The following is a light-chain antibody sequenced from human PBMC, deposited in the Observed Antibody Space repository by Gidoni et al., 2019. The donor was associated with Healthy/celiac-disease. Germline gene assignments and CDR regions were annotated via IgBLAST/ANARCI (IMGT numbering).Light chain of an antibody. V-gene: IGKV1-5*03. CDR3: QQYNSYSPLYS. CDR1: QSISSW. J-gene: IGKJ2*03. Sequence: DIQMTQSHSTLSASVGDRVPITCRASQSISSWLAWYHQKPGKAPKLLIYKASSVESGVPSRFSGSGSGTEVTLTISSLQPDDFATYYCQQYNSYSPLYSFGQGTKLEIK. CDR2: KAS.